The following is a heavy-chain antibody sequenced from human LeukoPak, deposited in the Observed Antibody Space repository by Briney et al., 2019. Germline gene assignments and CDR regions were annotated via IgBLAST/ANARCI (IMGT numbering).Heavy chain of an antibody. CDR3: AKEFPVAGSPFDY. CDR2: ISYDGGNK. V-gene: IGHV3-30*18. Sequence: PGGSLRLSCAASGFTFSSYGMHWVRQAPGKGLEWVAVISYDGGNKYYADPVKGRFTISRDTSKNTLYLQMNSLRAEDTAVYYCAKEFPVAGSPFDYGGQGTLVTVSS. D-gene: IGHD6-19*01. J-gene: IGHJ4*02. CDR1: GFTFSSYG.